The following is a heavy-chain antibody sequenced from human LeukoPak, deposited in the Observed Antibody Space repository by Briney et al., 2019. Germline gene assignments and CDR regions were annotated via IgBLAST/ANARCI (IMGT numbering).Heavy chain of an antibody. D-gene: IGHD2-15*01. CDR1: GFIFSDYS. Sequence: PGGSLRLSCAAAGFIFSDYSMSWVRQAPGKGLEWVSNIRSNGRDTYYTDSVKGRFTISRDNSKNTLYLEMNSLRAEDTAVYYCAKGGYTTCFDPWGKGTLVTVSS. J-gene: IGHJ5*02. V-gene: IGHV3-23*01. CDR3: AKGGYTTCFDP. CDR2: IRSNGRDT.